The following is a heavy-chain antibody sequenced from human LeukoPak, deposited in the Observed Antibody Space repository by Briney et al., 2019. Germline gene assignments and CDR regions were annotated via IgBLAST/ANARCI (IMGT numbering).Heavy chain of an antibody. CDR2: ISYDGSNK. CDR1: GFTFSSYA. CDR3: AKKIGGVYCSSTSCLKGAEYFQH. V-gene: IGHV3-30-3*02. Sequence: SGGSLRLSCAASGFTFSSYAIHWVRQAPGKGLEWVAVISYDGSNKYYADSVKGRFTISRDNSKNTLYLQMNSLRAEDTAVYYCAKKIGGVYCSSTSCLKGAEYFQHWGQGTLVTVSS. D-gene: IGHD2-2*01. J-gene: IGHJ1*01.